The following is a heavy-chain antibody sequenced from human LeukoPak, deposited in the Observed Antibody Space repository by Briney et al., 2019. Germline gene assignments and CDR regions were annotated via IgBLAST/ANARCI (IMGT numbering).Heavy chain of an antibody. CDR2: SYSGGST. V-gene: IGHV3-53*01. D-gene: IGHD6-13*01. J-gene: IGHJ4*02. Sequence: PGGSLRLSCVASGFTVTNNYMGWVRQAPGKGLEWVSVSYSGGSTHYADSVKGRYSISRDNSKNTLYLQMNSLRAEDTAVYYCARDRGAAAGDWGQGTLVTVSS. CDR1: GFTVTNNY. CDR3: ARDRGAAAGD.